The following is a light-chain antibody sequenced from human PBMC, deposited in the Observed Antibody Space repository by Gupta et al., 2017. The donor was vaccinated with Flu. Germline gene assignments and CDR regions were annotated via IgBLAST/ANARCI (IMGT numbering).Light chain of an antibody. CDR3: SSYTTSYTFG. CDR2: EVN. Sequence: QSALTQPPSVSGSPGQSVTVSCTGTGSDVGTYNRVTWYRQTPGPAPKPIIDEVNHRPSGVPERFSGSKSGNTASLTISGLQGEDEADYYCSSYTTSYTFGLGTGTKVADL. J-gene: IGLJ1*01. V-gene: IGLV2-18*02. CDR1: GSDVGTYNR.